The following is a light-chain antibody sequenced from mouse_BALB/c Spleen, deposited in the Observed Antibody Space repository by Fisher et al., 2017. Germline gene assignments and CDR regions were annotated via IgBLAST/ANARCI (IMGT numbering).Light chain of an antibody. J-gene: IGKJ4*01. CDR1: SSVSY. Sequence: IVMTQTTAIMSAFLGEEITLTCSASSSVSYMHWYQQKSGTSPKRWIYDTSKLASGVPARFSGSGSGTSYSLTISRMEAEDAATYYCQQRSSYPFTFGSGTKLEIK. CDR3: QQRSSYPFT. V-gene: IGKV4-59*01. CDR2: DTS.